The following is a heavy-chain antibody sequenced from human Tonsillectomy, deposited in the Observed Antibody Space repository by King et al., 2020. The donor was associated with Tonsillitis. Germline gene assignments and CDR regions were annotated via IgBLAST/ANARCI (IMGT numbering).Heavy chain of an antibody. D-gene: IGHD6-13*01. CDR3: ARVNPGSRSWYPDYYFDY. Sequence: VQLVESGGGLIQPGGSLRLSCAASGFTVSSNYMSWVRQAPGKGLEWVSVIYSGGSTYYADSVKGRFTISRDNSKNTLYLQMNSLRAEDTAVYYCARVNPGSRSWYPDYYFDYWGQGTLVTVSS. J-gene: IGHJ4*02. CDR2: IYSGGST. CDR1: GFTVSSNY. V-gene: IGHV3-53*01.